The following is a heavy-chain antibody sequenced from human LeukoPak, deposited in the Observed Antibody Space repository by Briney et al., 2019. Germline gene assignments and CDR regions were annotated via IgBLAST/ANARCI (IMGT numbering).Heavy chain of an antibody. Sequence: GGSLRLSCAASGFTFSNFGMSWVRQAPGKGLEWISSITGSGSRTYYADSVKGRFTISRDNSKSTLYLQLNNLRVEDTAVYHCTKVQKIGDYWGQGTPVTVSS. CDR3: TKVQKIGDY. J-gene: IGHJ4*02. CDR2: ITGSGSRT. V-gene: IGHV3-23*01. CDR1: GFTFSNFG. D-gene: IGHD3-10*01.